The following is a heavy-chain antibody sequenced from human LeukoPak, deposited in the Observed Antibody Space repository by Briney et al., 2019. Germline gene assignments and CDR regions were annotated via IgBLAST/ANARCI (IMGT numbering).Heavy chain of an antibody. J-gene: IGHJ4*02. CDR2: ISSSSSII. CDR1: GFTFSSYS. V-gene: IGHV3-48*01. CDR3: ARAPGLSKRKDIVVVPAAIRVELHY. D-gene: IGHD2-2*02. Sequence: GGSLRLSCVASGFTFSSYSMNWVRQAPGKGLEWVSYISSSSSIIYYADSVKGRITISRDNAKNSLYLQMNSPRAEDTAVYYCARAPGLSKRKDIVVVPAAIRVELHYWGQGTLVTVSS.